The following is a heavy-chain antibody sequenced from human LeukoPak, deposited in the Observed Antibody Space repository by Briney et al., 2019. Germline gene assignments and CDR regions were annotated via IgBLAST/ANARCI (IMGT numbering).Heavy chain of an antibody. CDR3: ARLVSGDYAGYFDL. D-gene: IGHD4-17*01. J-gene: IGHJ2*01. Sequence: PGGSLRLSCAASGFTFSSYSMNWVRQAPGKGLEWVSSISSSSSYIYYADSVKGRFTISRDNAKNSLYLQMNSLRAEDTAVYYCARLVSGDYAGYFDLWGRGTLVTVSS. V-gene: IGHV3-21*01. CDR2: ISSSSSYI. CDR1: GFTFSSYS.